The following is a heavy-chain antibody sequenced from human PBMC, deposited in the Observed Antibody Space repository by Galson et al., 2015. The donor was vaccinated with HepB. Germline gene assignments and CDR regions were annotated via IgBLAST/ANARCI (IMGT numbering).Heavy chain of an antibody. CDR3: ATERSPEDAFAV. J-gene: IGHJ3*01. Sequence: SLRLSCAASGFIFSDYSMNWVRQAPGKGLEWVSSITSSSSYIYYADSLKGRFTISRDNSKSPVFLQMDSLRTEDTAVYYCATERSPEDAFAVWGQGTMVTVSS. V-gene: IGHV3-21*01. CDR1: GFIFSDYS. CDR2: ITSSSSYI.